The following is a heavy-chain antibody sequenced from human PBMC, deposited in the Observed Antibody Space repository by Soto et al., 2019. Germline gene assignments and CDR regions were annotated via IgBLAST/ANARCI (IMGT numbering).Heavy chain of an antibody. CDR2: ISGSGYNT. V-gene: IGHV3-23*01. D-gene: IGHD2-2*02. J-gene: IGHJ4*02. Sequence: HPGGSLRLSCAASGFTFSSYAMSWVRQAPGRGLEWVSAISGSGYNTWYADSVKARFTISRDNSKNTLFLQINSLRAEDTALYYCAKESSIPLDSWGQGTLVTVSS. CDR3: AKESSIPLDS. CDR1: GFTFSSYA.